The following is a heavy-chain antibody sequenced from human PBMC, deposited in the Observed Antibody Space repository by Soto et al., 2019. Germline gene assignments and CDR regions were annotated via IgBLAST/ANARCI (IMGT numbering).Heavy chain of an antibody. CDR3: AKDVSTVLLWTFDP. D-gene: IGHD3-10*01. V-gene: IGHV3-23*01. J-gene: IGHJ5*02. CDR2: ISGSGGST. CDR1: GVTVSTHY. Sequence: GGSLRLSCAASGVTVSTHYMTLVRQAPGKGLQWVSAISGSGGSTYYADSVKGRFTISRDNSKNTLYLQMNSLRAEDTAVYYCAKDVSTVLLWTFDPWGQGTLVTVSS.